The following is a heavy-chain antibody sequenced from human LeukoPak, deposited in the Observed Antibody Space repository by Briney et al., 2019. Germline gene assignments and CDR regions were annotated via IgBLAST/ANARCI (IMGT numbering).Heavy chain of an antibody. V-gene: IGHV3-48*01. D-gene: IGHD6-19*01. Sequence: PGGSLRLSCAASGFTFSNYNMNWVRQAPGKGLEWVSYISIRSRTIYYADSVKGRFTISRDNAKNSLYLQMNSLRAEDTAVYYCARVSSSGWLFVDYWGQGTLVTVSS. CDR3: ARVSSSGWLFVDY. CDR2: ISIRSRTI. CDR1: GFTFSNYN. J-gene: IGHJ4*02.